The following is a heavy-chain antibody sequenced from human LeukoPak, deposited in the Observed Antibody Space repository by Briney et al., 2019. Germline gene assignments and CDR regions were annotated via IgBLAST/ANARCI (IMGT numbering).Heavy chain of an antibody. CDR1: GFTFSGSG. J-gene: IGHJ4*02. V-gene: IGHV3-48*04. CDR3: ALAAAATPIDY. CDR2: ISSSSSTI. D-gene: IGHD6-13*01. Sequence: QPGGSLRLSCAASGFTFSGSGMNWVRQAPGKGLEWISYISSSSSTIYYTDSVKGRFTISRDNAKNSLYLQMNSLRAEDTAMYYCALAAAATPIDYWGQGTLVTVSS.